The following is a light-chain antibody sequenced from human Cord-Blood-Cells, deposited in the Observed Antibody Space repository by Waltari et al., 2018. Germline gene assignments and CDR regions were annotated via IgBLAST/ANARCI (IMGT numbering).Light chain of an antibody. J-gene: IGKJ2*01. CDR3: QQYNNWPYT. V-gene: IGKV3-15*01. Sequence: EIVMTQSPATLSVSPGERATLSCRASQSVSSNLAWYQQKPCQAPRLLIYGASTRATGIPARFSGSGSGTEFTLTISSLQSEDCAVYYCQQYNNWPYTFGQGTKLEIK. CDR2: GAS. CDR1: QSVSSN.